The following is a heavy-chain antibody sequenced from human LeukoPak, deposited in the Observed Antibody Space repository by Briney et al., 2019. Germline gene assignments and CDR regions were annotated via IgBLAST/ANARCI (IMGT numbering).Heavy chain of an antibody. V-gene: IGHV3-49*04. D-gene: IGHD3-16*01. CDR2: IRSKAYGGTT. CDR1: GFTFGDYA. J-gene: IGHJ4*02. Sequence: GGSLRLSCTASGFTFGDYAMSWVRQAPGKGLEWVGFIRSKAYGGTTEYAASVKGRFTISRDDFKSIAYLQMNSLKTEDTAVYYCTREGRGSDAFDYWGQGTLVTVSS. CDR3: TREGRGSDAFDY.